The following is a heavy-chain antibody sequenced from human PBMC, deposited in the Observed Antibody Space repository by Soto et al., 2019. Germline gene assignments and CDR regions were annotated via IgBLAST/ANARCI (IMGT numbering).Heavy chain of an antibody. Sequence: QVQLQESGPGLVKPLQTLSLSCNVSGISLSTRDFFWNWDRPSPGKGLEWIGFIDHSGSTVSNPSLRSRLSIVLDTPKNQFSRRLTAVTAADTAVYSCVRSIAAYCRGSDCYSGGHHFASWGPGTVVTVSS. CDR3: VRSIAAYCRGSDCYSGGHHFAS. CDR1: GISLSTRDFF. J-gene: IGHJ4*02. CDR2: IDHSGST. D-gene: IGHD2-21*01. V-gene: IGHV4-30-4*01.